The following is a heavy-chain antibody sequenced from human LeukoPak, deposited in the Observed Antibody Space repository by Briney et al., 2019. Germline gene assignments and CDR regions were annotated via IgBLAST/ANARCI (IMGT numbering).Heavy chain of an antibody. CDR3: VRRSIAPGTGEFDF. D-gene: IGHD3-10*01. J-gene: IGHJ4*02. Sequence: GESLKISCKGSGYSFTSYWIGWVRQMPGKGLEWMGIIYPGDSDTRYSPSFQGQVTISADKSISTAYLQWSSLKASDTAVYYCVRRSIAPGTGEFDFWGQGTLVTVSS. CDR1: GYSFTSYW. CDR2: IYPGDSDT. V-gene: IGHV5-51*01.